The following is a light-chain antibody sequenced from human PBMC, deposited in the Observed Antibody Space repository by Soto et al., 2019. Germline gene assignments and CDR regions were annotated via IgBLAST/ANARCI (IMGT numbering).Light chain of an antibody. Sequence: EVVLTQSPATLSLSPWASATLSGRSSQNVDNSLAWYQQKPGQAPRLLIYDASNRATGIPARFSGSGSGTAFTLPISSLEPEDSAVYYCQQCSFWPRITVGPGTRLDIK. CDR3: QQCSFWPRIT. J-gene: IGKJ5*01. CDR2: DAS. CDR1: QNVDNS. V-gene: IGKV3-11*01.